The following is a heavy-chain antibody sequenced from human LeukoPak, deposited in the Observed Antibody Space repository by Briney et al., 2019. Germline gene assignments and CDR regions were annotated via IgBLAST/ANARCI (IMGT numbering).Heavy chain of an antibody. D-gene: IGHD3-3*01. J-gene: IGHJ4*02. Sequence: GGSLRLSCAASGFTFSSYGMHWVSQAPGKGLEWVAVISYDGSNKYYADSVKGRFTISRDNSKNTLYLQMNSLRAEDTAVYYCAKAGVDSEFDYWGQGTLVTVSS. V-gene: IGHV3-30*18. CDR2: ISYDGSNK. CDR1: GFTFSSYG. CDR3: AKAGVDSEFDY.